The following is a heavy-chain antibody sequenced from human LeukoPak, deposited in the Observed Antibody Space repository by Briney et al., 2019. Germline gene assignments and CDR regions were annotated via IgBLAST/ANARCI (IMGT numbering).Heavy chain of an antibody. CDR1: GFTFSDYY. D-gene: IGHD6-13*01. V-gene: IGHV3-11*03. J-gene: IGHJ4*02. Sequence: GGSLRLSCAASGFTFSDYYMSWIRQAPGKGLEWVSYISSSSSYTNYADSVKGRFTISRDNAKNSLYLQMNSLRAEDTAVYYCAKREKAAAHFDYWGQGTLVTVSS. CDR2: ISSSSSYT. CDR3: AKREKAAAHFDY.